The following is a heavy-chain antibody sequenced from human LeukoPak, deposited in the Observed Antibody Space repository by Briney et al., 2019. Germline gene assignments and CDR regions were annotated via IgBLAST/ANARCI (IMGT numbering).Heavy chain of an antibody. D-gene: IGHD2-2*01. Sequence: SETLSLTCAVYGGSFSGYYWSWIRQPPGKGLEWIGEINHSGSTNYNPSLKSRVTISVDTSKNQFSLKLSSVTAADTAVYYCARDVRECSSTSCYPPYYFDYWGQGTLVTVSS. CDR3: ARDVRECSSTSCYPPYYFDY. J-gene: IGHJ4*02. V-gene: IGHV4-34*01. CDR1: GGSFSGYY. CDR2: INHSGST.